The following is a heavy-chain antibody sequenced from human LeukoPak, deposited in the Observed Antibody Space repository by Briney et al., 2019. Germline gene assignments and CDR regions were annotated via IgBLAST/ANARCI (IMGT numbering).Heavy chain of an antibody. V-gene: IGHV1-46*01. Sequence: ASVKVSCKASGYTFTSYYMHWVRQAPGQGLEWMGIINPSGGSTSYAQKFQGRVTMTRNTSISTAYMELSSLRSEDTAVYYCARGRGRVATNKYNWFDPWGQGTLVTVSS. J-gene: IGHJ5*02. CDR2: INPSGGST. CDR1: GYTFTSYY. CDR3: ARGRGRVATNKYNWFDP. D-gene: IGHD5-24*01.